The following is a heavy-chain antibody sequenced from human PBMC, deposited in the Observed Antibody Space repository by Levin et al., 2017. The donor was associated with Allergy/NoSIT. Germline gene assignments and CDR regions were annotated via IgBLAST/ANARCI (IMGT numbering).Heavy chain of an antibody. CDR2: ISYDGSNK. D-gene: IGHD3-10*01. CDR1: GFTFSSYA. Sequence: PGGSLRLSCAASGFTFSSYAMHWVRQAPGKGLEWVAVISYDGSNKYYADSVKGRFTISRDNSKNTLYLQMNSLRAEDTAVYYCARDRSWGSGSYWFDYWGQGTLVTVSS. J-gene: IGHJ4*02. CDR3: ARDRSWGSGSYWFDY. V-gene: IGHV3-30-3*01.